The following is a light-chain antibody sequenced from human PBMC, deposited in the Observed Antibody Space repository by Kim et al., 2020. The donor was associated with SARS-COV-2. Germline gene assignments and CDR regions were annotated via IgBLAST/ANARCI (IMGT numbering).Light chain of an antibody. CDR2: GAS. V-gene: IGKV3-20*01. Sequence: EIVLTQSPGTLSLSPGERATLSCRASQSVSSSYLAWYQQKPGQAPRLLIYGASSRATGIPDRFSGSGSGTDFTLTIIRLEPEDFAVYYCQQYSTSPETFRLGTKVDIK. CDR3: QQYSTSPET. CDR1: QSVSSSY. J-gene: IGKJ1*01.